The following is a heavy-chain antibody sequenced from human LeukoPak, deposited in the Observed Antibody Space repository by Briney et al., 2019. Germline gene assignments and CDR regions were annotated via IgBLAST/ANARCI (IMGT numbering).Heavy chain of an antibody. CDR3: ARVVLHIVVVTEVNDAFDI. CDR1: GFTFSSYS. Sequence: GGSLRLSCAASGFTFSSYSMNWVRQAPGKGLEWVSSISSRSSYIYYADSVKGRFTISRDNAKNSLYLQMNSLRAEDTAVYYCARVVLHIVVVTEVNDAFDIWGQGTMVTVSS. J-gene: IGHJ3*02. CDR2: ISSRSSYI. D-gene: IGHD2-21*02. V-gene: IGHV3-21*01.